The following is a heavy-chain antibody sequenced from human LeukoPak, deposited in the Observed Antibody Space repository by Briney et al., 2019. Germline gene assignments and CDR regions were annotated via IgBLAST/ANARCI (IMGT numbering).Heavy chain of an antibody. J-gene: IGHJ4*02. Sequence: PGRSRRLSCAASGFTFSSYGMHWVRQAPGKGLEWVAVIWYDGSNKYYADSVKGRFTISRDNSKNTLYLQMNSLRAEDTAVYYCARGIQGELIRYYFDYWGQGTLVTDSS. CDR2: IWYDGSNK. D-gene: IGHD3-16*01. CDR3: ARGIQGELIRYYFDY. CDR1: GFTFSSYG. V-gene: IGHV3-33*01.